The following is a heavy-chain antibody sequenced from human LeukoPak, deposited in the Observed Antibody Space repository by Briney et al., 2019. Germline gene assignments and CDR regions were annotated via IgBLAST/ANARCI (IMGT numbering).Heavy chain of an antibody. V-gene: IGHV3-33*03. J-gene: IGHJ3*01. CDR2: IWYDGSNQ. CDR3: AKGKVNHDGAFDF. D-gene: IGHD3-16*01. CDR1: GFTFRNYG. Sequence: PGGSLRLSCAASGFTFRNYGMHWVRQAPGKGLEWVALIWYDGSNQDYADSVRGRFTISRDNSKRTLSLQMNSLRAEDTAIYYCAKGKVNHDGAFDFWGQGTTVTVSS.